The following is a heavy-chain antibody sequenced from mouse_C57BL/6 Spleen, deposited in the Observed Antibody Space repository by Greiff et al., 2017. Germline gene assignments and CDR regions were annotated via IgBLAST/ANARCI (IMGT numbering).Heavy chain of an antibody. V-gene: IGHV3-6*01. CDR1: GYSITSGYY. CDR2: ISYDGSN. J-gene: IGHJ2*01. CDR3: AGTTRRYYFDY. Sequence: EVQLQESGPGLVKPSQSLSLSCSVTGYSITSGYYWNWIRQFPGNKLEWMGYISYDGSNNYNPSLKNRISITRDPSKHQFFLKLNSVTTEDTSTYYGAGTTRRYYFDYWGQGTTRTVSS. D-gene: IGHD4-1*01.